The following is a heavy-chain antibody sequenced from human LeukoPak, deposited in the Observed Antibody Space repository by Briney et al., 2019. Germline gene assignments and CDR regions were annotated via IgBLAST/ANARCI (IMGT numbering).Heavy chain of an antibody. J-gene: IGHJ4*02. CDR1: GGSISSYY. Sequence: PSETLSLTXTVSGGSISSYYWSWIRQPPGKGLEWIGYIYYSGSTNYNPSLKSRVTISVDTSKNQFSLKLSSVTAADTAVYYCARAAGGNSGIDYWGQGTLVTVSS. CDR3: ARAAGGNSGIDY. D-gene: IGHD4-23*01. CDR2: IYYSGST. V-gene: IGHV4-59*01.